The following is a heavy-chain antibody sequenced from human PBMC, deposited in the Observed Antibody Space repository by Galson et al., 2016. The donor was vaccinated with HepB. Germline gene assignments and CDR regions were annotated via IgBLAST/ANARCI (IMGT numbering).Heavy chain of an antibody. CDR2: INHRGIT. CDR3: ATQLKSVYYLRY. V-gene: IGHV4-34*01. J-gene: IGHJ4*02. D-gene: IGHD3-3*01. CDR1: GGSFNGNY. Sequence: SETLSLTCAVYGGSFNGNYWSWVRQPPGKGLEWLGEINHRGITNQNPSLNSRVTISVDTSKNQFYLHLSSVTAADTTVYFCATQLKSVYYLRYWGQGTLVTVSS.